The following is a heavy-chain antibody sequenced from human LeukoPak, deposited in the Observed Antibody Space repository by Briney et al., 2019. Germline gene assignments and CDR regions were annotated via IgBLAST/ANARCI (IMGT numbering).Heavy chain of an antibody. CDR3: AKAHSGSYYSGIN. CDR2: ISGSGGST. Sequence: PGGSLRLSCAASGFTFSSYAMNWVRQAPGKGLEWVSAISGSGGSTYYADSVEGRFTISRDNSKNTLYLQMNSLRAEDTAVYYCAKAHSGSYYSGINWGQGTLVTVSS. J-gene: IGHJ4*02. CDR1: GFTFSSYA. V-gene: IGHV3-23*01. D-gene: IGHD1-26*01.